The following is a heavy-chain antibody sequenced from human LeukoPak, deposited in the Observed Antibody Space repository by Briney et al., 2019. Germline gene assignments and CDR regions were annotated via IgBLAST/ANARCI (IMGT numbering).Heavy chain of an antibody. D-gene: IGHD6-19*01. J-gene: IGHJ4*02. Sequence: PGGSLRLSCVVSGFTFSGNYMSWVRQAPGKGLEWVSIMYASGTTDYADSVKGRFTISRDNSKNTLYLQMSSLRVEDTAVYYCAREGGRYSSNLRGSWGQGTLVTVSS. CDR1: GFTFSGNY. CDR3: AREGGRYSSNLRGS. CDR2: MYASGTT. V-gene: IGHV3-53*01.